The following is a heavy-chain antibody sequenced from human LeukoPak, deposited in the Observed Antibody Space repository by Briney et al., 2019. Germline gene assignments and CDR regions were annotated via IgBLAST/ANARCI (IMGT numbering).Heavy chain of an antibody. Sequence: SQTLSLTCTVSGGSISSGGYYWSWIRQHPGKGLEWIGYIYYSGTTYYNPSLKSRVSMSVDTSKNQFSLKLSSVTAADTAVYYCARDLVYSGYGGRGDYYGMDVWGQGTTVTVSS. CDR3: ARDLVYSGYGGRGDYYGMDV. CDR2: IYYSGTT. J-gene: IGHJ6*02. V-gene: IGHV4-31*03. D-gene: IGHD3-22*01. CDR1: GGSISSGGYY.